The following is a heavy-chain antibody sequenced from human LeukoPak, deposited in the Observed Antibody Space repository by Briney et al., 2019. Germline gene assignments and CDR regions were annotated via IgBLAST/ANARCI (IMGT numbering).Heavy chain of an antibody. Sequence: GRSLRLSCAASGFTFSSYAMHWVRQAPGKGLEWVAVISYDGSNKYYADSVKGRFTISSDNSKNTLYLQMNSLRAEDTAVYYCARVGPTFDYWGQGTLVTVSS. CDR2: ISYDGSNK. CDR1: GFTFSSYA. D-gene: IGHD1-26*01. V-gene: IGHV3-30-3*01. CDR3: ARVGPTFDY. J-gene: IGHJ4*02.